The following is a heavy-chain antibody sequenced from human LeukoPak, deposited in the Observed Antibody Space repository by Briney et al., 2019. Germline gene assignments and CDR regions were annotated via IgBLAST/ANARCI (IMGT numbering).Heavy chain of an antibody. CDR3: AKRTGEDGN. Sequence: GGSLRLSCAASGFTFSSYAMTWVRQAPGKGLEWVSIISGSGGTTYYADSVKGRFTISRDNSKNTLYLQMNNLRAEDTAIYYCAKRTGEDGNWGQGTLVTVSS. CDR2: ISGSGGTT. J-gene: IGHJ4*02. V-gene: IGHV3-23*01. CDR1: GFTFSSYA. D-gene: IGHD5-24*01.